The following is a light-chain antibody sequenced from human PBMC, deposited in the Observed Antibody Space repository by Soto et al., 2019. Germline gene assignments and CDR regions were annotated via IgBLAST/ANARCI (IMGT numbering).Light chain of an antibody. J-gene: IGKJ1*01. CDR2: DAS. Sequence: EFVLTQSPGTLSLSPGEGATLSCRASQTVRNNYLAWYQQKPGQAPRLLIYDASSRATGIPDRFSGSGSGTDFTLTISRLEPEDFAVYYCQQYGSSPRTFGHGTKVDIK. CDR3: QQYGSSPRT. CDR1: QTVRNNY. V-gene: IGKV3-20*01.